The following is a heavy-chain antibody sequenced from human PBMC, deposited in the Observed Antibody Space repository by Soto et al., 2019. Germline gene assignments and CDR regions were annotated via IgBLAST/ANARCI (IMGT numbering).Heavy chain of an antibody. D-gene: IGHD5-12*01. CDR3: ARDAYSGYGSFDY. Sequence: PGGSLRLSCAASGFPVSSNYMSWVRQAPGKGLEWVSVIYSGGSTYYADSVKGRFTISRHNSKNTLYLQMNSLRAEDTAVYYCARDAYSGYGSFDYWGQGTLVTVSS. V-gene: IGHV3-53*04. CDR2: IYSGGST. J-gene: IGHJ4*02. CDR1: GFPVSSNY.